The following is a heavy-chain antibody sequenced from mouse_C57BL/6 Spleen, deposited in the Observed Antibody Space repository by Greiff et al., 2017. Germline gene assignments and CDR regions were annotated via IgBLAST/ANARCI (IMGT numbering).Heavy chain of an antibody. CDR1: GFSLTSYG. CDR3: ARNSIYYGSSYWYFDV. Sequence: VKLVESGPGLVQPSQSLSITCTVSGFSLTSYGVHWVRQSPGKGLEWLGVIWSGGSTDYNAAFISRLSISKDNSKSQVFFKMNSLQADDTAIYYCARNSIYYGSSYWYFDVWGTGTTVTVSS. J-gene: IGHJ1*03. CDR2: IWSGGST. V-gene: IGHV2-2*01. D-gene: IGHD1-1*01.